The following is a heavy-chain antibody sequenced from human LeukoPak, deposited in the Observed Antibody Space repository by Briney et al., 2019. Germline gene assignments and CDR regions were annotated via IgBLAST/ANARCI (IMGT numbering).Heavy chain of an antibody. J-gene: IGHJ3*02. Sequence: SETLSLTCAVYGGSFSGYYWSWIRQPPGKGLEWIGEINHSGSTNYNPSLKSRVTISADTSKNQFSLKLSSVTAADTAVYYCARGLLGITIFGVAHDAFDIWGQGTMVTVSS. D-gene: IGHD3-3*01. CDR1: GGSFSGYY. CDR2: INHSGST. CDR3: ARGLLGITIFGVAHDAFDI. V-gene: IGHV4-34*01.